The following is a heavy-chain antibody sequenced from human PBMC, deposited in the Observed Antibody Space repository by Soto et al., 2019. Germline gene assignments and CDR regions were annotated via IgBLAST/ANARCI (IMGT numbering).Heavy chain of an antibody. D-gene: IGHD3-10*01. CDR1: GFTFSSYA. J-gene: IGHJ4*02. CDR2: ISGSGGST. Sequence: GGSLRLSCAASGFTFSSYAMSWVRQAPGKGLEWVSAISGSGGSTYYADSVKGRFTISRDNSKNTLYLQMNSLRAEDTAVYYCAKLMRITMVRGVIPDFDYWGQGTLVTVSS. V-gene: IGHV3-23*01. CDR3: AKLMRITMVRGVIPDFDY.